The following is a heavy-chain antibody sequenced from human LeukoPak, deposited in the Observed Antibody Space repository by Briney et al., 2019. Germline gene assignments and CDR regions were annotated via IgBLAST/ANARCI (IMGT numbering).Heavy chain of an antibody. CDR1: GYTFTSYG. CDR2: ISAYNGNT. Sequence: ASVKVSCKASGYTFTSYGISWVRQAPGQGLEWMGWISAYNGNTNYAQKLQGRVTMTTDTSTSTAYMELRSLRSDDTAVYYCARIPPHYSSSWYVEGWFDPWGQGTPVTVSS. CDR3: ARIPPHYSSSWYVEGWFDP. V-gene: IGHV1-18*01. J-gene: IGHJ5*02. D-gene: IGHD6-13*01.